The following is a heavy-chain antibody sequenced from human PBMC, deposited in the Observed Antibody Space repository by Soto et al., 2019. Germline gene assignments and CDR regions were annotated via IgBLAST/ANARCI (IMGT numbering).Heavy chain of an antibody. J-gene: IGHJ4*02. CDR2: INHSGST. CDR1: GGSFSGYY. CDR3: ARARRGAGVTMVRGVIYYFDY. D-gene: IGHD3-10*01. V-gene: IGHV4-34*01. Sequence: SETLSLTCAVYGGSFSGYYLSWIRQPPGKGLEWIGEINHSGSTNYNPSLKSRVTISVDTSKNQFSLKLSSVTAADTAVYYCARARRGAGVTMVRGVIYYFDYWGQGTLVTVSS.